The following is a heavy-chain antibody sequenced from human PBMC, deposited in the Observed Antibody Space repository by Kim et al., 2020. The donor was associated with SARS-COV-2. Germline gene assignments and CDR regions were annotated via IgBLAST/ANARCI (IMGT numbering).Heavy chain of an antibody. D-gene: IGHD4-4*01. J-gene: IGHJ4*02. V-gene: IGHV3-48*03. CDR3: ARGPNYSPFDY. Sequence: YADSVTGRFTISRDNDKNSLYLQMNSLRAEDTAVYYCARGPNYSPFDYWGQGTLVTVSS.